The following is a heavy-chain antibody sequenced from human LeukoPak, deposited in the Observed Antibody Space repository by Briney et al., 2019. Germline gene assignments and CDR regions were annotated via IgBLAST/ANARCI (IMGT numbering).Heavy chain of an antibody. CDR3: ARGIVWFDP. CDR1: GSTFTGYY. Sequence: ASVKVSCKASGSTFTGYYMHWVRQAPGQGLEWMGWIHPNSGGTNYAQKLQGRVTMTRDTSITTAYRELSRLRSDDTAVYYCARGIVWFDPWGQGTLVTVSS. V-gene: IGHV1-2*02. D-gene: IGHD3-22*01. J-gene: IGHJ5*02. CDR2: IHPNSGGT.